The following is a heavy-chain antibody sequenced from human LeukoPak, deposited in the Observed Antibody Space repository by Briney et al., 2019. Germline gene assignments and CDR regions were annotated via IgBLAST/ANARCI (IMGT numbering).Heavy chain of an antibody. D-gene: IGHD6-13*01. CDR2: ISAGGDSP. J-gene: IGHJ4*02. CDR1: GFTFSSYA. V-gene: IGHV3-23*01. CDR3: AEGIAAAGIDY. Sequence: GGSLRLSCAASGFTFSSYAMSWVRQAPGQGLEWVSAISAGGDSPYYADSVKGRFTISRDNAKNTLYLQMNSLRAEDTAVYYCAEGIAAAGIDYWGQGTLVTVSS.